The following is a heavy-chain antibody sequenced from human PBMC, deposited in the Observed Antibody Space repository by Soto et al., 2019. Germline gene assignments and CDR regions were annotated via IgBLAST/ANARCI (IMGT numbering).Heavy chain of an antibody. D-gene: IGHD6-19*01. CDR1: GGTFSSYA. CDR2: IIPIFGTA. J-gene: IGHJ6*02. V-gene: IGHV1-69*13. CDR3: AREGWVYSSGWSRLNYGMDV. Sequence: SVKVSCKASGGTFSSYAISWVRQAPGQGLEWMGGIIPIFGTANYAQKFQGRVTITADESTSTAYMELSSLRSEDTAVYYCAREGWVYSSGWSRLNYGMDVWGQGTTVTVSS.